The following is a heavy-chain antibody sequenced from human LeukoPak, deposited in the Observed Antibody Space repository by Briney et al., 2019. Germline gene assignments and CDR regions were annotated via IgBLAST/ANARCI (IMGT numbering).Heavy chain of an antibody. J-gene: IGHJ6*03. CDR1: GFTFSSYS. V-gene: IGHV3-48*01. D-gene: IGHD4-17*01. CDR3: ARCLPYGGYLGPMDV. Sequence: GGSLRLSCAASGFTFSSYSMNWVRQAPGKGLEWVSYISSSSSTIYYADSVKGRFTISRDNAKNSLYLQMNSLRAEDTAVYYCARCLPYGGYLGPMDVWGKGTTVTVSS. CDR2: ISSSSSTI.